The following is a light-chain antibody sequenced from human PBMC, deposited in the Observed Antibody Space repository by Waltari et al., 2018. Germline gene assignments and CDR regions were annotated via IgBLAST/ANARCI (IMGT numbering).Light chain of an antibody. V-gene: IGKV4-1*01. J-gene: IGKJ4*01. CDR2: CES. CDR1: QSVFDSSNNKNF. Sequence: DIVMTQSPDSLAVSLCERATINCKSSQSVFDSSNNKNFLAWYQQKPGPPPKLFISCESTREAGVPDRCSGSGYETDYNLTISSLQPEDVAVYSCKKYYSTLSFDGGTKVEIK. CDR3: KKYYSTLS.